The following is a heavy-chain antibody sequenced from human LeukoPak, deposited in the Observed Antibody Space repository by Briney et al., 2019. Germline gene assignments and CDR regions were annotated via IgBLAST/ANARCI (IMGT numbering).Heavy chain of an antibody. CDR2: ISGSGGST. Sequence: PXKGLXXVXXISGSGGSTYYADSVKGRFTISRDNSKNTLYLQMNSLRAEDTAVYYCAKDPAGYTGGGYYFDYWGQGTLVTVSS. CDR3: AKDPAGYTGGGYYFDY. D-gene: IGHD5-18*01. V-gene: IGHV3-23*01. J-gene: IGHJ4*02.